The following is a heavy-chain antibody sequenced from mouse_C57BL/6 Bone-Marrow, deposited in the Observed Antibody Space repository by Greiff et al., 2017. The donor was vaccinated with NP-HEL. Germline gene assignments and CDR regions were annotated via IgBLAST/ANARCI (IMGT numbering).Heavy chain of an antibody. D-gene: IGHD1-1*01. V-gene: IGHV5-17*01. J-gene: IGHJ2*01. CDR2: ISSGSSTI. CDR3: ASTIYYYVFDY. CDR1: GFTFSDYG. Sequence: EVHLVESGGGLVKPGGSLKLSCAASGFTFSDYGMHWVRQAPEKGLEWVAYISSGSSTIYYADTGKGRFTISRYNAKNTMFLQLTSLRSEDTAMYYCASTIYYYVFDYWGQGTTLTVSS.